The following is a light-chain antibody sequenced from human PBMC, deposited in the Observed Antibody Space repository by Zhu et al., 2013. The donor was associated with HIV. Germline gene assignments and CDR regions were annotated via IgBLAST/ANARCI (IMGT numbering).Light chain of an antibody. Sequence: QSVLTQPPSASGTPGQRVTISCSGSSSNIGSNTVSWYQQLPGTAPKLLIYSSSQRPSRVPDRFSGSKSGTSASLAISGLQSEDEADYYCAAWDSSLNVGVFGGGTKLTVL. J-gene: IGLJ3*02. CDR1: SSNIGSNT. CDR2: SSS. V-gene: IGLV1-44*01. CDR3: AAWDSSLNVGV.